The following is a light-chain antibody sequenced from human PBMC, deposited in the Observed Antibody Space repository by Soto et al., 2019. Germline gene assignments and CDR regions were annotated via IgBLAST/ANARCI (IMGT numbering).Light chain of an antibody. V-gene: IGLV2-14*01. CDR3: CSYAGSSTLV. CDR2: EVS. Sequence: QSVLTQPASVSGSPGQSITISCTGTSSDVGAYNYVSWYQQHPGKAPKLMIYEVSNRPSGVSHRFSGSKSGNTASVTISGLQAEDEADYYCCSYAGSSTLVFGGGTKLTVL. CDR1: SSDVGAYNY. J-gene: IGLJ3*02.